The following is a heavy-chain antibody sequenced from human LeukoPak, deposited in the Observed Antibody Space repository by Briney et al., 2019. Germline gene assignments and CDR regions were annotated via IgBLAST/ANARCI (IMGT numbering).Heavy chain of an antibody. CDR2: INSDGSST. J-gene: IGHJ6*03. Sequence: PGGPLRLSCAASGFTFSSYWMHWVRQAPGKGLVWVSRINSDGSSTSYADSVKGRFTISRDNAKNTLYLQMNSLRAEDTAVYYCARAIDIVVVQAMDVWGKGTTVTVSS. D-gene: IGHD2-2*01. CDR1: GFTFSSYW. V-gene: IGHV3-74*01. CDR3: ARAIDIVVVQAMDV.